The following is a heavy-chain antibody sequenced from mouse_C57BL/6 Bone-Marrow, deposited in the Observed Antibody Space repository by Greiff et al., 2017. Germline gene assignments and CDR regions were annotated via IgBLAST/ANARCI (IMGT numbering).Heavy chain of an antibody. CDR1: GFSLTSYG. CDR2: IWRGGST. CDR3: ARNRELLRHYAMDY. Sequence: QVQLQQSGPGLVQPSQSLSITCTVSGFSLTSYGVHWVRQSPGKGLEWLGVIWRGGSTDYNAAFISRLSISKDNSKSQVFFKMNSLQADDTAIYYCARNRELLRHYAMDYWGQGTSVTVSS. J-gene: IGHJ4*01. D-gene: IGHD1-2*01. V-gene: IGHV2-2*01.